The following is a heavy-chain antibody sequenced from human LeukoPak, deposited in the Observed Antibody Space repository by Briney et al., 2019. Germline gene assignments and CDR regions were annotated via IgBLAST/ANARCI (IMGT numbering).Heavy chain of an antibody. CDR2: ISNNGGIT. V-gene: IGHV3-64*01. CDR3: ARGDSGSHLDY. Sequence: GGSLRLSCVASGFTFSSYAMHWVRQAPGKGLEYVSAISNNGGITYYANSVKGRFTISRDNSKNTLSLQMGSLRGEDKAVYYCARGDSGSHLDYWGQGSLVTVFS. CDR1: GFTFSSYA. D-gene: IGHD1-26*01. J-gene: IGHJ4*02.